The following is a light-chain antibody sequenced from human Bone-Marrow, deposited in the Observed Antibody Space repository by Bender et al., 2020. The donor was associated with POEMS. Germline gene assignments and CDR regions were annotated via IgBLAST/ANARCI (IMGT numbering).Light chain of an antibody. CDR1: ALPKQY. CDR3: RAWDRDIGV. Sequence: SYVLTQPPSVSVSPGQTAGIACSRDALPKQYAYWYQQKSGQAPVLIIYKDTERPPRHRELFIGSNSENSPTLMMSDARPWDEAYCSCRAWDRDIGVFGGGTKLTVL. J-gene: IGLJ3*02. V-gene: IGLV3-25*02. CDR2: KDT.